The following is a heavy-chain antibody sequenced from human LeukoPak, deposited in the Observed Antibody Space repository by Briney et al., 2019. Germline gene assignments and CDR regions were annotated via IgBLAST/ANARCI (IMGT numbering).Heavy chain of an antibody. CDR3: ARDLGAAAGTVYYYYGMDV. V-gene: IGHV3-7*03. J-gene: IGHJ6*04. D-gene: IGHD6-13*01. CDR2: IKQDGSEK. Sequence: GGALRLSCAASGFTFSSYWISWVLQAPGKGLEWVANIKQDGSEKYYVDSVKGRFTISRDNAKNSLYLQMNSLRAEDTAVYYCARDLGAAAGTVYYYYGMDVWGKGTTVTVSS. CDR1: GFTFSSYW.